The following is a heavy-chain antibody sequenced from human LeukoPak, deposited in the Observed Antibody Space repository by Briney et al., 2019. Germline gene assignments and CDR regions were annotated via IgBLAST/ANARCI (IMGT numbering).Heavy chain of an antibody. CDR1: GFTFSSYA. V-gene: IGHV3-23*01. CDR3: AKDIGYSSSWFYYYYGMDV. Sequence: GGSLRLSCAASGFTFSSYAMSWVRQAPGKGLEWVSAISGSGGSTYYADSVKGRFTISRDNAKNSLYLQMNSLRAEDTALYYCAKDIGYSSSWFYYYYGMDVWGQGTTVTVSS. D-gene: IGHD6-13*01. CDR2: ISGSGGST. J-gene: IGHJ6*02.